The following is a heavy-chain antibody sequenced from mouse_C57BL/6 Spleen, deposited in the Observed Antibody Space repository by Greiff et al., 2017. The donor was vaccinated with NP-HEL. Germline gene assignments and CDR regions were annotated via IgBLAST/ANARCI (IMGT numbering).Heavy chain of an antibody. CDR2: IDPSDSET. Sequence: VQLQQSGAELVRPGSSVKLSCKASGYTFTSYWMHWVKQRPIQGLEWIGNIDPSDSETHYNQKFKDKATLTVDKSSSTAYMQLSSLTSEDSAVYYCARWGGNYFDYWGQGTTLTVSS. J-gene: IGHJ2*01. CDR1: GYTFTSYW. CDR3: ARWGGNYFDY. D-gene: IGHD1-1*02. V-gene: IGHV1-52*01.